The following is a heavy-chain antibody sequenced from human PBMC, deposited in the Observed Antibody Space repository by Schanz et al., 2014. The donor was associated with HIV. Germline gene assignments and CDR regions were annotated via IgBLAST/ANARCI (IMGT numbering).Heavy chain of an antibody. J-gene: IGHJ6*02. D-gene: IGHD3-3*02. CDR3: AKSPIFGDVIFYGMDV. Sequence: QVQLVQSGAEVKKPGSSVKVSCKASGGTFMTYAISWVRQAPGQGLEWMGGIMPILGTANYAQKLQGRVTITADESTSTAYMELSSLRLEDTAVYYCAKSPIFGDVIFYGMDVWGQGTTVTVSS. V-gene: IGHV1-69*01. CDR1: GGTFMTYA. CDR2: IMPILGTA.